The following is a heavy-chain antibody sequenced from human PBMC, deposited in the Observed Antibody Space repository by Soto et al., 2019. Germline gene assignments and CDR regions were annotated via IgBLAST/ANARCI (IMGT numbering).Heavy chain of an antibody. V-gene: IGHV3-11*01. CDR2: ISSGITTI. J-gene: IGHJ4*02. CDR3: ATSIVGATRFDF. Sequence: QVQLVESGGGLVKPGGSLRLSCAASGFTFSNYYMSWIRQAPGKGLEWISYISSGITTIYYADSVTGRFTISRDNAKNSLYLQMDSLRDEDTAVYDCATSIVGATRFDFWGRGTLVTVSS. CDR1: GFTFSNYY. D-gene: IGHD1-26*01.